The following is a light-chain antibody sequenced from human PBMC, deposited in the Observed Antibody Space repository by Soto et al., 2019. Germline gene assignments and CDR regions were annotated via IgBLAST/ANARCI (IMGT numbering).Light chain of an antibody. J-gene: IGLJ3*02. Sequence: QSVLTQPPSASGSPGQSVTISCTGASSDVGGNDYVSWYQHHPGKVPKLMIFEVNKRPSGVPHRFSGSKSGNTASLTVSGLQAEDEADDYCCSYGFAGSDYLVFGGGTQRTVL. CDR3: CSYGFAGSDYLV. V-gene: IGLV2-8*01. CDR1: SSDVGGNDY. CDR2: EVN.